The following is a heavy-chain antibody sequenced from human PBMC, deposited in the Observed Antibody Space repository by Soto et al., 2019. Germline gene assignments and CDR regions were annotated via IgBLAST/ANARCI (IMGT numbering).Heavy chain of an antibody. D-gene: IGHD3-10*01. CDR1: GFTFSDYW. V-gene: IGHV3-74*01. Sequence: EVQLVESGGGLVQPGGSLRLSCATYGFTFSDYWIHWVRQAPGKGLVWVSRINGDGSRSDYADSVKGRFTIYRDNAENTVYLQMNSLSAEDTAVYFCARGIRGKYGMDVWGHGTTITVSS. J-gene: IGHJ6*02. CDR3: ARGIRGKYGMDV. CDR2: INGDGSRS.